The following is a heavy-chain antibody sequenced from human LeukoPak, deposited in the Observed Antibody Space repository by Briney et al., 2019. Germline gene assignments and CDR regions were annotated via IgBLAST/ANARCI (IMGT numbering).Heavy chain of an antibody. V-gene: IGHV4-39*01. Sequence: SETLSLTCTVSGGSISSSSYYWGWVRQPPGKGLEWIGSIYYSGSTYYNPSLKSRVTISVDTSKNQFSLKLSSVTAADTAVYYCARHGSVVRGVITTLNRFDPWGQGTLVTVSS. CDR1: GGSISSSSYY. CDR2: IYYSGST. J-gene: IGHJ5*02. CDR3: ARHGSVVRGVITTLNRFDP. D-gene: IGHD3-10*01.